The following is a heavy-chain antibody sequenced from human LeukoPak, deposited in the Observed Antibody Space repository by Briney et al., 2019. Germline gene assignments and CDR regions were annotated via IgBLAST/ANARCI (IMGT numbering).Heavy chain of an antibody. CDR1: GFTFSSYA. D-gene: IGHD5-24*01. CDR2: ISYDGSNK. J-gene: IGHJ4*02. Sequence: TGGSLRLSCAAPGFTFSSYAMHWVRQAPGKGLEWVAVISYDGSNKYYADSVKGRFTISRDNSKNTLYLQMNSLRAEDTAVYYCVRDRDGPFDYWGQGTLVAVSS. V-gene: IGHV3-30*04. CDR3: VRDRDGPFDY.